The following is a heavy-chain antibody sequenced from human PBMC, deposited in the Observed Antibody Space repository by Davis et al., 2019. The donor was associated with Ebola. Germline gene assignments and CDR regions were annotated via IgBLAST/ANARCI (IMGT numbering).Heavy chain of an antibody. Sequence: ASVKVSCKASGYIFNSYDINWVRQAPGQGLEWMGWMNPSSGNTEYAQKFQGRVSMTRDTSIATAYLDLTSLRSEDTAVYYCARVQLVGTAPYYFYYYAMDVWGQGTTVTVSS. D-gene: IGHD2-15*01. CDR1: GYIFNSYD. J-gene: IGHJ6*02. CDR3: ARVQLVGTAPYYFYYYAMDV. CDR2: MNPSSGNT. V-gene: IGHV1-8*01.